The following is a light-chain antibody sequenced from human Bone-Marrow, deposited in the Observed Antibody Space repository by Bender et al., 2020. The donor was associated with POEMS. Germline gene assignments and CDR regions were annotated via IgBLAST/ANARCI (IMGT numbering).Light chain of an antibody. V-gene: IGLV3-10*01. CDR3: SSPDNTDRGV. CDR1: GLAKKY. Sequence: YELTQPPSVSVSPGQTARITCSGDGLAKKYVYWYQQRSGRAPALFIYEDTKRPAGVPERFSGSRSGTEATLTISGAQVEDEADYYCSSPDNTDRGVFGGGTKLIVL. CDR2: EDT. J-gene: IGLJ3*02.